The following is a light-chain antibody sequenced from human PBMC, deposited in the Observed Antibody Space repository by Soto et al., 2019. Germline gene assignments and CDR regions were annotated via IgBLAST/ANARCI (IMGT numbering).Light chain of an antibody. V-gene: IGLV2-14*03. Sequence: QSALTQPASVSGSPGQSITISCTGTSSDVGGYNFVSWYQQHPGKVPKLMIFDVNRRPSGVSDRFSGSQSVNTASLTISGLQAEYEGDYSCCSYPSSSTHVFGSGTTVTVL. CDR2: DVN. J-gene: IGLJ1*01. CDR1: SSDVGGYNF. CDR3: CSYPSSSTHV.